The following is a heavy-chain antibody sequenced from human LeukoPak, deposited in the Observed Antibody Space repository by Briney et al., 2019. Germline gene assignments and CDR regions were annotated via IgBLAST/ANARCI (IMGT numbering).Heavy chain of an antibody. CDR1: GYTFTGYY. D-gene: IGHD3-9*01. J-gene: IGHJ4*02. CDR3: ARSPHILTGENFDY. V-gene: IGHV1-2*02. CDR2: INPNSGGT. Sequence: VSVKVTCKASGYTFTGYYMSWVRQAPGQGLEWMGWINPNSGGTNYAQRFQARVTMTRDTSIRTAYMELSRLRFADTAVYYCARSPHILTGENFDYWGQGTLVTVSS.